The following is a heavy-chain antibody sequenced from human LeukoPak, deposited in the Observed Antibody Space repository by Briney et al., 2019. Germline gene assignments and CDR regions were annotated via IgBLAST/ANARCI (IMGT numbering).Heavy chain of an antibody. Sequence: GGSLRSSCAGSGFTLDDYGMSWVGQAPGKGLKWVSGINWNGDRTDYADSVKGRFTISRDNAKKSLYLQMNSLRAEDTALYYCARRGLYGSGTSQQYWGRGTLVTVSS. CDR3: ARRGLYGSGTSQQY. CDR1: GFTLDDYG. V-gene: IGHV3-20*04. D-gene: IGHD3-10*01. J-gene: IGHJ1*01. CDR2: INWNGDRT.